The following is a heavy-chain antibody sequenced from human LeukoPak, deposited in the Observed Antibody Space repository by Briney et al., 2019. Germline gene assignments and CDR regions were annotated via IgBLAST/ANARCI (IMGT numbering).Heavy chain of an antibody. D-gene: IGHD3-9*01. V-gene: IGHV1-69*01. Sequence: GSSVKVSCKASGGTFSSYAISWVRQAPGQGLEWMGGIIPIFGTANYAQKFQGRVTITADESTSTAYMELSSLRSEGTAVYYCAREPYYDILTGYLDYWGQGTLVTVSS. CDR1: GGTFSSYA. J-gene: IGHJ4*02. CDR3: AREPYYDILTGYLDY. CDR2: IIPIFGTA.